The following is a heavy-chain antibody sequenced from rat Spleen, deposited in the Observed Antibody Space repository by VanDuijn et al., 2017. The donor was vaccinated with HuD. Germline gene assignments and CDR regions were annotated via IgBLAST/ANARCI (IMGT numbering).Heavy chain of an antibody. CDR1: GFTFNNYW. CDR3: ARHHGTTVGDYFDY. Sequence: EVQLVESGGGLVQPGRSLKLSCVASGFTFNNYWMTWIRQAPGKGLEWVASITNTGGSTYYPDSVKGRFTISRDNAKNTQYLQMDSLRSEDTATYYCARHHGTTVGDYFDYWGQGVMVTVSS. J-gene: IGHJ2*01. CDR2: ITNTGGST. V-gene: IGHV5-31*01. D-gene: IGHD1-11*01.